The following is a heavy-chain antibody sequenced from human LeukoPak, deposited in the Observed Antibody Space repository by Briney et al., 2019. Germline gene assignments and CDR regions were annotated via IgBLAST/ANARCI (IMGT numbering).Heavy chain of an antibody. D-gene: IGHD3-3*01. Sequence: SETLPLTCAVYGGSFSGYYWSWIRQPPGKGLEWIGEINHSGSTNYNPSLKSRVTISVDTSKNQFSLKLSSVTAADTAVYYCARVLRFLEWLPYYGMDVWGQGTTVTVSS. CDR1: GGSFSGYY. CDR2: INHSGST. V-gene: IGHV4-34*01. CDR3: ARVLRFLEWLPYYGMDV. J-gene: IGHJ6*02.